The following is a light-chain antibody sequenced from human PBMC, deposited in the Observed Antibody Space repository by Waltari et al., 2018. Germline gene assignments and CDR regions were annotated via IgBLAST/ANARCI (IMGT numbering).Light chain of an antibody. CDR3: QQYASPPPLT. Sequence: EIVLTQSPGTLSLSPGESATLSCRASQSVLHNYLAWYQQKPGRPPRLLIYGAYNRATGVPDRFSGSGSGTDFTLTISRLEPEDFAVYYCQQYASPPPLTFGGGAKVEI. CDR1: QSVLHNY. J-gene: IGKJ4*01. CDR2: GAY. V-gene: IGKV3-20*01.